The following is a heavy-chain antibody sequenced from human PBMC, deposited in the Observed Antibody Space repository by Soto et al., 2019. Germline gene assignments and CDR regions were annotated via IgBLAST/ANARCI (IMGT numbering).Heavy chain of an antibody. CDR2: IYYSGTT. J-gene: IGHJ6*02. V-gene: IGHV4-30-4*01. CDR3: ARGAARNVYHFYYGMDV. CDR1: GVSIGSDDYY. Sequence: QVQLQESGPGLVKPSQTLSLTCTVTGVSIGSDDYYWSWIRQPPGKGLEWIGYIYYSGTTYYDPSLQSRVSISLDTSKNQFSLKMSSVSADDTAVYYCARGAARNVYHFYYGMDVWGHGTTVTVSS. D-gene: IGHD6-6*01.